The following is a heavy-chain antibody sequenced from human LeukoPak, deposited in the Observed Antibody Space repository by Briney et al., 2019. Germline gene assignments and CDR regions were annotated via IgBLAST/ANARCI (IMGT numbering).Heavy chain of an antibody. Sequence: GSLRLSCAVSGFTFSSYWMNWVRQVPGKGLVWVSHINTFGTTATYADSVKGRFTISRDNVKNSLYLQMNSLRAEDTAVYYCAKAYSGSYSVDYWGQGTLVTVSS. CDR2: INTFGTTA. V-gene: IGHV3-74*01. J-gene: IGHJ4*02. CDR1: GFTFSSYW. D-gene: IGHD1-26*01. CDR3: AKAYSGSYSVDY.